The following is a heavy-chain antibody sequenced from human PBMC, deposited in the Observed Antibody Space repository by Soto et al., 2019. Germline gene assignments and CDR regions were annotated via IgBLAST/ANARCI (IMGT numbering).Heavy chain of an antibody. D-gene: IGHD4-17*01. CDR3: ARIDDYGDYVTDY. V-gene: IGHV3-33*01. CDR2: IWYDGSQR. Sequence: GGSLRLSCAASGFTFNTHGMHWVRQAPGKGLEWVAVIWYDGSQRYYADFVRGRFTISRDNSQNTLYLQMTSLRAEDTAVYYCARIDDYGDYVTDYWGQGTLVTVSS. CDR1: GFTFNTHG. J-gene: IGHJ4*02.